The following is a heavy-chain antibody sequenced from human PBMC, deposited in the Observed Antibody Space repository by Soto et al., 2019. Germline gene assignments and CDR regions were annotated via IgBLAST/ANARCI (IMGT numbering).Heavy chain of an antibody. CDR1: GYTFTSYG. CDR3: AREPNPLWFGEGDAFDI. D-gene: IGHD3-10*01. CDR2: ISAYNGNT. V-gene: IGHV1-18*04. J-gene: IGHJ3*02. Sequence: ASVKVSCKVSGYTFTSYGISWVRQAPGQGLEWMGWISAYNGNTNYAQKLQGRVTMTTDTSTSTAYMELRSLRSDDTAVYYCAREPNPLWFGEGDAFDIRGQGPMVTVSS.